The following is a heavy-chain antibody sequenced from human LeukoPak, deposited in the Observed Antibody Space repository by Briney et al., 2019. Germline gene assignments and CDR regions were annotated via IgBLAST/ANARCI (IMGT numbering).Heavy chain of an antibody. J-gene: IGHJ4*02. Sequence: GGSLRLSCAASGFTFSSYAMTWVRQAPGKGLEWVSAISGSGGTTYYADSVKGRFTISRDNSKNTLYLQMNSLRAEDTAVYYCAKGMRGYSYGYSDYWGQGTLVTVSS. V-gene: IGHV3-23*01. CDR1: GFTFSSYA. CDR2: ISGSGGTT. D-gene: IGHD5-18*01. CDR3: AKGMRGYSYGYSDY.